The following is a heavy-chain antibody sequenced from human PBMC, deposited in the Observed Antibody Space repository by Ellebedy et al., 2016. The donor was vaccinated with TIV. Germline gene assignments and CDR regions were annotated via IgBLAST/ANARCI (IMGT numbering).Heavy chain of an antibody. D-gene: IGHD3-16*01. Sequence: GESLKISCAASGFTFSSYAMSWVRQAPGKGLEWVSTFSGSGGGTYYADSVKGRFTISRDNSKNTLYLQMNSLRAEDTAVYYCARDDGLRRREFDYWGQGTLVTVSS. CDR3: ARDDGLRRREFDY. V-gene: IGHV3-23*01. J-gene: IGHJ4*02. CDR1: GFTFSSYA. CDR2: FSGSGGGT.